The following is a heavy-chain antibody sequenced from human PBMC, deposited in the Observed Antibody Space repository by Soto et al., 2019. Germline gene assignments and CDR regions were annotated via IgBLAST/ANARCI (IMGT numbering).Heavy chain of an antibody. Sequence: PSETLSLTCAVYGGSFSGYYWSWIRQPPGKGLEWIGEVNHSGSTNYNPSLKSRVTISVDTSKNQFSLKLSSVTAEDSAVYYCARGSKDSYPGSRIFDFWGRGTLVTVSS. D-gene: IGHD3-10*01. CDR2: VNHSGST. V-gene: IGHV4-34*01. J-gene: IGHJ4*02. CDR3: ARGSKDSYPGSRIFDF. CDR1: GGSFSGYY.